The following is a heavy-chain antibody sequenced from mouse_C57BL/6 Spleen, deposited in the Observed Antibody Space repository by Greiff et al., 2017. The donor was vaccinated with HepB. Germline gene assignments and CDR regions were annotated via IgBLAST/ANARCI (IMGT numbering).Heavy chain of an antibody. Sequence: VQLVESGAELAKPGASVKLSCKASGYTFTSYWMHWVKQRPGQGLEWIGYINPSSGYTKYNQKFKDKATLTADKSSSTAYMQLSSLTYEDSAVYYCARITTVVANYFDYWGQGTTLTVSS. CDR3: ARITTVVANYFDY. CDR2: INPSSGYT. D-gene: IGHD1-1*01. V-gene: IGHV1-7*01. CDR1: GYTFTSYW. J-gene: IGHJ2*01.